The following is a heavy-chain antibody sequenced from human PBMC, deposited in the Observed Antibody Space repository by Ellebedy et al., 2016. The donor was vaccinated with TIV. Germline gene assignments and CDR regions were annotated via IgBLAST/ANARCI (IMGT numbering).Heavy chain of an antibody. J-gene: IGHJ6*02. V-gene: IGHV1-18*04. CDR1: GYTFTSYG. CDR3: ARDGAGPPTYYFVIDV. Sequence: ASVKVSCKASGYTFTSYGFSWVRQAPGQGLEWMGWISAYNGNRISAHKFQGRVTMTTDTSTNTAYMELRSLRSDDTAVYYCARDGAGPPTYYFVIDVWGQGTTVTVSS. D-gene: IGHD4/OR15-4a*01. CDR2: ISAYNGNR.